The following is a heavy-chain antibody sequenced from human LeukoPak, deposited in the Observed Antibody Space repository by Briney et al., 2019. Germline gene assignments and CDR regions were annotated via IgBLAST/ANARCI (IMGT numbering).Heavy chain of an antibody. D-gene: IGHD2-2*01. CDR3: AKDSGGVPAAKGVDY. CDR2: ISYDGSNK. CDR1: GFAFRSYG. V-gene: IGHV3-30*18. J-gene: IGHJ4*02. Sequence: GGSLRLSCAVSGFAFRSYGMSWVRQAPGKGLEWVAVISYDGSNKYYADSVKGRFTISRDNSNNTLYLQMNSLRAEDTAVYYCAKDSGGVPAAKGVDYWAQGTLVTVSS.